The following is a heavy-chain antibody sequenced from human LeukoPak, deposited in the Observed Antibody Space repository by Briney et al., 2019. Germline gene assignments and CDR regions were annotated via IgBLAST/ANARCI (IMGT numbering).Heavy chain of an antibody. D-gene: IGHD4-17*01. CDR3: ARGNKDYGDYARGLSDY. J-gene: IGHJ4*02. CDR1: GGSISSYY. Sequence: PSETLSLTCTVSGGSISSYYWSWIRQPPGKGLEWIGYIYYSGSTNYNPSLKSRVTISVDTSKNQFSLKLSSVTAADTAVYYCARGNKDYGDYARGLSDYWGQGTLVTVSS. CDR2: IYYSGST. V-gene: IGHV4-59*01.